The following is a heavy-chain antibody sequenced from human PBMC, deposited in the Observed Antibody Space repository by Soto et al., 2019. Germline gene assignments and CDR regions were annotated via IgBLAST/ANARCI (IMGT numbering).Heavy chain of an antibody. CDR3: ARDSRFGEPNYYYYYGMDV. CDR1: GYTFTSYG. CDR2: ISAYNGNT. J-gene: IGHJ6*02. V-gene: IGHV1-18*01. Sequence: ASVKVSCKASGYTFTSYGISWVRHAPGQGLEWMGWISAYNGNTNYAQKLQGRVTMTTDTSTSTAYMELRSLRSDDTAVYYCARDSRFGEPNYYYYYGMDVWGQGTTVTVSS. D-gene: IGHD3-10*01.